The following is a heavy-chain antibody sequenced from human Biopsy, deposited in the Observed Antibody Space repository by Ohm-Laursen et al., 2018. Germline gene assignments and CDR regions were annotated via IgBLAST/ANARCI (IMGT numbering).Heavy chain of an antibody. J-gene: IGHJ4*02. D-gene: IGHD3-3*01. Sequence: SDTLSLTCIVSGGSVNSDSSYWSWIRQPPGKGLEVIGYISSGGRAKYNPSLKSRLTISLDTSKNQLSLRLSSVTAADSAIYYCARERQFRFLEGAFDYWGQGILVTVSS. CDR2: ISSGGRA. CDR1: GGSVNSDSSY. CDR3: ARERQFRFLEGAFDY. V-gene: IGHV4-61*01.